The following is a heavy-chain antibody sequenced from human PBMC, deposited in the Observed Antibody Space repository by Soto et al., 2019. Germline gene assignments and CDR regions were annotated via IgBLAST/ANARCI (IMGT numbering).Heavy chain of an antibody. CDR2: ISYDGSNK. J-gene: IGHJ4*02. Sequence: QVQLVESGGGVVQPGRSLRLSCAASGFTFSSYAMHWVRQAPGKGLEWVAVISYDGSNKYYADSVKGRFTISRDNSKNTLYLQMNSLRAEDTAVYYCARDALAGILTYYCDYWGQGTLVTVSS. V-gene: IGHV3-30-3*01. D-gene: IGHD3-9*01. CDR3: ARDALAGILTYYCDY. CDR1: GFTFSSYA.